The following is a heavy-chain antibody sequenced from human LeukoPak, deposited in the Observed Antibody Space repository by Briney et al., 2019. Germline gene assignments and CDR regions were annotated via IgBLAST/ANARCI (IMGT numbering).Heavy chain of an antibody. D-gene: IGHD6-13*01. CDR3: ARERDSSSSSGY. CDR1: GYTITRYY. Sequence: ASVKVSCKASGYTITRYYMQWVRQAPGQGLEWMGIINPSGGNANYAQEFQGRVTLTRDTSTSTVYMELSSLRSEDTAIYYCARERDSSSSSGYWGQGTLVTVSS. V-gene: IGHV1-46*01. J-gene: IGHJ4*02. CDR2: INPSGGNA.